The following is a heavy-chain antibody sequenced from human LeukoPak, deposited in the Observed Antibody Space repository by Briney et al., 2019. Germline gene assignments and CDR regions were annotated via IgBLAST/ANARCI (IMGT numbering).Heavy chain of an antibody. CDR3: ARRVPLTYCGGDCYSGDAFDI. CDR1: GGSISSSSYY. J-gene: IGHJ3*02. CDR2: IYYSGST. D-gene: IGHD2-21*02. Sequence: SETLSLTCTVSGGSISSSSYYWGWIRQPPGKGLEWIGYIYYSGSTNYNPSLKSRVTISVGTSKNQFSLKLSSVTAADTAVYYCARRVPLTYCGGDCYSGDAFDIWGQGTMVTVSS. V-gene: IGHV4-61*05.